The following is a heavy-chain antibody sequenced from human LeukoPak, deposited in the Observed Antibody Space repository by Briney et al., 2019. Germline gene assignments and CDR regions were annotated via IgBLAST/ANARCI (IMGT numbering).Heavy chain of an antibody. Sequence: ASVNVSCKASGYTFTGYYMHWVRQAPGQGLEWMGWINPNSGGTNYAQKFQGRVTMTGDTSISTAYMELSRLRSDDTAVYYCARDSGSGSSGWYYYYYYMDVWGKGTTVTVSS. J-gene: IGHJ6*03. CDR3: ARDSGSGSSGWYYYYYYMDV. CDR2: INPNSGGT. V-gene: IGHV1-2*02. D-gene: IGHD6-19*01. CDR1: GYTFTGYY.